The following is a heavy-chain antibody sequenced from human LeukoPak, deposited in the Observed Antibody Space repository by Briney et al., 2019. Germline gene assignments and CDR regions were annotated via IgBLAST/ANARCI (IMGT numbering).Heavy chain of an antibody. CDR3: AREYSSGYFDY. CDR1: GGSLSSYY. CDR2: IYYSGST. D-gene: IGHD3-22*01. Sequence: PSETLSLTCTVSGGSLSSYYWSWIRQPPGKGLEWIGYIYYSGSTNYNPSLMSRVTISVDTSKNQFSLKLSSVTAADTAVYYCAREYSSGYFDYWGQGTLVTVSS. V-gene: IGHV4-59*01. J-gene: IGHJ4*02.